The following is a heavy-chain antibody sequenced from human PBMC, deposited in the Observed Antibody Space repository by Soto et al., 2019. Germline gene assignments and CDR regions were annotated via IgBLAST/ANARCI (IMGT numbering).Heavy chain of an antibody. CDR2: IYPGDSDT. V-gene: IGHV5-51*01. CDR3: VRLPGITGISDPFDY. Sequence: EVQLVQSGAEVKKPGESLKISCKGSGYDFSGYWIGWVRQMPGEGLEWMGIIYPGDSDTRYSPSFQGQVTIAADKSINTAYLQWGSLKASDTAMYVCVRLPGITGISDPFDYWGQGTPVTVSS. CDR1: GYDFSGYW. J-gene: IGHJ4*02. D-gene: IGHD1-20*01.